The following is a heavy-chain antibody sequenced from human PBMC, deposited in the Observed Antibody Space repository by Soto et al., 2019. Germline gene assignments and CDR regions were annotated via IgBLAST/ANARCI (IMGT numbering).Heavy chain of an antibody. Sequence: GGSLSLSCAASGFTFSSYWMSWVRQAPGKGLEWVANIKQDGSEKYYVDSVKGRFTISRDNAKNSLYLQMNSLRAEDTAVYYCARDYYDSSSYFDYWGQGTLVTVSS. D-gene: IGHD3-22*01. CDR2: IKQDGSEK. J-gene: IGHJ4*02. V-gene: IGHV3-7*03. CDR3: ARDYYDSSSYFDY. CDR1: GFTFSSYW.